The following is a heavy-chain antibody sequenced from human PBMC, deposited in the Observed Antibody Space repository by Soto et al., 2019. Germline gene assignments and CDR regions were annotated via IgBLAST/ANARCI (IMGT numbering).Heavy chain of an antibody. CDR2: MSFDGSAH. Sequence: PGGSLRLSCETSGFDFSNYVFHWVRQPPGRGMEWLALMSFDGSAHSYADSVKGRFTISRDNSKSTLYLEIDSLRAEDTALYYCAKEYDSSGYYPDYWGQGTLVTVSS. CDR1: GFDFSNYV. D-gene: IGHD3-22*01. V-gene: IGHV3-30-3*02. CDR3: AKEYDSSGYYPDY. J-gene: IGHJ4*02.